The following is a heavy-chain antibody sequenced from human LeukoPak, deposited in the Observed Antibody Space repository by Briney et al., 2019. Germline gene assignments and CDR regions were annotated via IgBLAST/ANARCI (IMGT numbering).Heavy chain of an antibody. J-gene: IGHJ4*02. Sequence: ASVKVSCTASGYTFTGYCMHWVRQAPGQGLEWMGWINPNSGGTNYAQKFQGRVTMTRDTSISTAYMELSRLRSDDTAVYYCARDSSPVATIISSLFDYWGQGTLVTVSS. D-gene: IGHD5-12*01. CDR3: ARDSSPVATIISSLFDY. CDR1: GYTFTGYC. V-gene: IGHV1-2*02. CDR2: INPNSGGT.